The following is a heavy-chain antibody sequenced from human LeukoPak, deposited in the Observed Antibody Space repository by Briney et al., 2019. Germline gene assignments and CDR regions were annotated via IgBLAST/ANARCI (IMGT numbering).Heavy chain of an antibody. D-gene: IGHD3-10*01. V-gene: IGHV4-34*01. CDR2: INDSGST. Sequence: SETLSLTCAVYGESFSGYYWNWIRQPPGKGLEWIGEINDSGSTNYSPPLKSRVTMSVDTSKNQFSLQLGSVTAADTAVYYCARGSRFWLGNFFRQPLFFDYWGQGNLATVSS. CDR3: ARGSRFWLGNFFRQPLFFDY. J-gene: IGHJ4*02. CDR1: GESFSGYY.